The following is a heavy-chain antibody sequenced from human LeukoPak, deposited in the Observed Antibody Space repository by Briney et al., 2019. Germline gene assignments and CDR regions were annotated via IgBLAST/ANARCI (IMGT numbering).Heavy chain of an antibody. Sequence: SETLSLTCTVSGGSISSYYWSWIRQPPGKGLEWIGYIYYSGSTNYNPSLKSRVTISLDTSKNQFSLKLSSVTAADTAVYYCARSDTALIQGYYFDYWGQGTLVTVSS. CDR2: IYYSGST. D-gene: IGHD5-18*01. V-gene: IGHV4-59*01. CDR1: GGSISSYY. J-gene: IGHJ4*02. CDR3: ARSDTALIQGYYFDY.